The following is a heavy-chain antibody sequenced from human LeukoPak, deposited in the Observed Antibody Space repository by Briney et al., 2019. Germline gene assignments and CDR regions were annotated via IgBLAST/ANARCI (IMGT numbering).Heavy chain of an antibody. D-gene: IGHD3-10*01. CDR3: AKQVRGVITYYFDY. J-gene: IGHJ4*02. CDR2: ISYDGSNK. Sequence: GRSLRLSCAASGFTFSSYGMHWVRQAPGKGLEWVAVISYDGSNKYYADSVKGRFTISRDNFKNTLYLQMNSLRAEDTAVYYCAKQVRGVITYYFDYWGQGTLVTVSS. V-gene: IGHV3-30*18. CDR1: GFTFSSYG.